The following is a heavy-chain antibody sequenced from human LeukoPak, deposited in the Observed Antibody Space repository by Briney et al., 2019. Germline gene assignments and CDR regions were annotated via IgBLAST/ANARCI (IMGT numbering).Heavy chain of an antibody. Sequence: GKSLRLSCAVSEFTVSSIYLSWVRQAPGRGLEWVSLIFSDGRTYYADSAKGRFTISRDNSRNTLYLQMNSLRAEDTAVYYCARAQSPYAYYYYYYMDVWGKGTTVTVSS. CDR2: IFSDGRT. CDR1: EFTVSSIY. CDR3: ARAQSPYAYYYYYYMDV. V-gene: IGHV3-66*02. J-gene: IGHJ6*03.